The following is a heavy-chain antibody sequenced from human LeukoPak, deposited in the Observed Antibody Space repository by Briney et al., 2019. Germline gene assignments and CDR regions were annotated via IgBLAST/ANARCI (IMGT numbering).Heavy chain of an antibody. CDR3: ARDQWELGIDY. D-gene: IGHD1-26*01. CDR2: ISSSGSTI. J-gene: IGHJ4*02. V-gene: IGHV3-48*03. Sequence: PGGSLRLSCAASGFTVSSNYMNWVRQAPGKGLEWVSYISSSGSTIYYADSVKGRFTISRDNAKNSLYLQMNSLRAEDTAVYYCARDQWELGIDYWGQGTLVTVSS. CDR1: GFTVSSNY.